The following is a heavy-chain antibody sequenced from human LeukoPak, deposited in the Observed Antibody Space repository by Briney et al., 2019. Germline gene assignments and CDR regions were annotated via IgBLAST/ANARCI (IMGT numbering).Heavy chain of an antibody. D-gene: IGHD3-10*01. CDR3: ARDQPMVRGVRDYYYGMDV. CDR1: GFTFSSYE. J-gene: IGHJ6*02. Sequence: GSLRLSFAASGFTFSSYEMKWVRQAPGKGLEWVSYISSSGSTIYYADSVKGRFTISRDNAKNSLYLQMNSLRAEDTAVYYCARDQPMVRGVRDYYYGMDVWGQGTTVTVSS. CDR2: ISSSGSTI. V-gene: IGHV3-48*03.